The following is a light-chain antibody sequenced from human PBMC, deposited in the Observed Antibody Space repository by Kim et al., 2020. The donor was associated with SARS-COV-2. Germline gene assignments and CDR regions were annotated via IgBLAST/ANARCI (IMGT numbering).Light chain of an antibody. V-gene: IGKV4-1*01. CDR3: HQYYTRPLT. Sequence: DIVMTQSPDSLAVSLGERATINCKSSQSVLYSSNNKNYLAWYQQKPRQPPKLLISWASTRESGVPDRFSGSGSGTDFTLTISSLQAEDVAVYFCHQYYTRPLTFGPGTKVDIK. CDR2: WAS. CDR1: QSVLYSSNNKNY. J-gene: IGKJ3*01.